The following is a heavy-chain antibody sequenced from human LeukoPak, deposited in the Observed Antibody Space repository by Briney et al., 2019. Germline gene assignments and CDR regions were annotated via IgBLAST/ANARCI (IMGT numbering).Heavy chain of an antibody. CDR2: INPSGGST. CDR3: ARDLREDFWSGDYLYYYYGMDV. V-gene: IGHV1-46*01. D-gene: IGHD3-3*01. CDR1: GYTFTSYY. J-gene: IGHJ6*02. Sequence: ASETVSCKASGYTFTSYYMHWVRQAPGQGLEWMGIINPSGGSTSYAQKFQGRVTMTRDTSTSTDYMELSSLRSEDTAVYCCARDLREDFWSGDYLYYYYGMDVWGQGTTVTVSS.